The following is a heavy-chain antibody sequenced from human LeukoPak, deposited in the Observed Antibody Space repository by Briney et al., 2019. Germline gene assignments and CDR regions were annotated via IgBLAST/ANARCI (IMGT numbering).Heavy chain of an antibody. Sequence: PSETLSLTCTVSGGSISSYYWSWIRQPPGKGLEWIGYIYYSGSTNYNPSLKSRVTISVDTSKNQFSLKLSSVTAADTAVYYCARAVAGSSTWYSPYDYWGQGTLVTVSS. CDR2: IYYSGST. CDR3: ARAVAGSSTWYSPYDY. CDR1: GGSISSYY. V-gene: IGHV4-59*01. J-gene: IGHJ4*02. D-gene: IGHD6-13*01.